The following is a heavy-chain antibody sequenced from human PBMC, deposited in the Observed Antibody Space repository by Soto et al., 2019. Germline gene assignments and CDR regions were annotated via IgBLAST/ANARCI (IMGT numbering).Heavy chain of an antibody. V-gene: IGHV4-39*01. CDR2: IYYSGST. CDR1: GGSISSSSYY. D-gene: IGHD2-2*01. J-gene: IGHJ6*02. CDR3: ASQGIVLVPAAANYYYYYGMDV. Sequence: SETLSLTCTVSGGSISSSSYYWGWIRQPPGKGLEWIGSIYYSGSTYYNPSLKSRVTISVDTSKNQFSLKLSSVTAADTAVYYCASQGIVLVPAAANYYYYYGMDVWGQGTTVT.